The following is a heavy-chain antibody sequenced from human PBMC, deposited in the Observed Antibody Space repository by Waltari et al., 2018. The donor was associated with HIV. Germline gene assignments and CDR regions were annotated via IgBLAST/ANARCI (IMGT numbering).Heavy chain of an antibody. CDR1: GYTFPSYD. CDR2: MNPNSGNT. D-gene: IGHD1-26*01. Sequence: QVQLVQSGAEVKKPGASVKVSCKTSGYTFPSYDINWVRPATGQGLEWMGWMNPNSGNTGYAQKFQGRVTMARNTSISTAYMELRSLRYEDTAVYYCARGPIVGKAFDIWGQGTMVTVSS. J-gene: IGHJ3*02. V-gene: IGHV1-8*01. CDR3: ARGPIVGKAFDI.